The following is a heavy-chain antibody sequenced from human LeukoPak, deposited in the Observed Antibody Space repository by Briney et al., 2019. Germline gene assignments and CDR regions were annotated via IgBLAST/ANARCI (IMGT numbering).Heavy chain of an antibody. CDR3: ARDFSWTGGYFDY. Sequence: PGGSLRLSCAASGFTFSSYGMHWVRQAPGKGLEWVAVISYDGSNKYYADSVKGRFTISRDNSKNTLYLQMNNLRAEDTAVYYCARDFSWTGGYFDYWGQGTLVTVSS. CDR1: GFTFSSYG. V-gene: IGHV3-30*03. D-gene: IGHD1-14*01. J-gene: IGHJ4*02. CDR2: ISYDGSNK.